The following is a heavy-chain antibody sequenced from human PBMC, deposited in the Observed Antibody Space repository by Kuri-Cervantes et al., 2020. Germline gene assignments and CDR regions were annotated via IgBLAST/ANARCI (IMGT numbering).Heavy chain of an antibody. Sequence: ASVKVSCKASGYTFTSYDINWVRQATGQGLEWMGWMNPNSGNTGYAQKFQGRVTMTRDTSTSTVYMELSSLRSEDTAVYYCARAYFDWAPHFDYWGQGTLVTVSS. CDR3: ARAYFDWAPHFDY. CDR2: MNPNSGNT. CDR1: GYTFTSYD. D-gene: IGHD3-9*01. J-gene: IGHJ4*02. V-gene: IGHV1-8*01.